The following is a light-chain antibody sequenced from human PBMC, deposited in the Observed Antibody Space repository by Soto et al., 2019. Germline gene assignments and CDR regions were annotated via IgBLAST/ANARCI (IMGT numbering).Light chain of an antibody. Sequence: EIVLTQSPATLSLSPGERATLSCRASQSVSSYLAWYQQKPGQPPRLLIYDASNRATGITARFSGSGSGTDFTLTISSLETEDFAVYYCQQRSNWPLVTFGPGTRVDV. CDR1: QSVSSY. CDR3: QQRSNWPLVT. CDR2: DAS. J-gene: IGKJ3*01. V-gene: IGKV3-11*01.